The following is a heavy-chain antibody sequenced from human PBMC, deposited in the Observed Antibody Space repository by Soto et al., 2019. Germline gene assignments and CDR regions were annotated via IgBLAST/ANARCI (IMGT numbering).Heavy chain of an antibody. V-gene: IGHV1-8*01. CDR3: ARGVSAGVDY. CDR2: MQPSTGRT. D-gene: IGHD1-26*01. J-gene: IGHJ4*02. CDR1: GYSFTRLD. Sequence: ASIQVSSKASGYSFTRLDINWVRPTASQGLEWMGWMQPSTGRTGYAQKFQGRVTMTRDTSINTAYMELTTLTSDDTAFYYCARGVSAGVDYWGQGTLVTVSS.